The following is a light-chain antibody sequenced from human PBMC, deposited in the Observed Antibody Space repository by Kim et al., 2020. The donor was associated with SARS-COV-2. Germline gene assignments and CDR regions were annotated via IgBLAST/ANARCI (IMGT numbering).Light chain of an antibody. CDR3: NSYSSSNTYV. J-gene: IGLJ1*01. V-gene: IGLV2-18*02. CDR2: EVN. Sequence: QSALTQPPSVSGSPGQSVTISCTGTSSDIGSSNRVSWYQQPPGTAPKLMIYEVNKRPSGVPDRFSGSKSGNTASLTISGLQAEDEADYYCNSYSSSNTYVFGTGTKVTVL. CDR1: SSDIGSSNR.